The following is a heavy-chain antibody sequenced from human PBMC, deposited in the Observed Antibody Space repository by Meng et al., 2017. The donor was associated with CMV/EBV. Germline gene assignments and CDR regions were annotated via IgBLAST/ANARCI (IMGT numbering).Heavy chain of an antibody. V-gene: IGHV4-4*07. Sequence: QVQLQESGPGLMKPSETLSLTCTVSGGSISSYYWSWIRQPAGKGLEWIGRIYTSGSTNYNPSLKSRVTMSVDTSKNQFSLKLSSVTAADTAVYYCARDLMNCSSTSCANWFDPWGQGTLVTSPQ. CDR3: ARDLMNCSSTSCANWFDP. D-gene: IGHD2-2*01. CDR1: GGSISSYY. CDR2: IYTSGST. J-gene: IGHJ5*02.